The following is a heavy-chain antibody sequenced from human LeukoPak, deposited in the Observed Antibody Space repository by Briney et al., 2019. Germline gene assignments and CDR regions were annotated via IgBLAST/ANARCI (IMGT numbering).Heavy chain of an antibody. V-gene: IGHV4-61*08. CDR1: GGSISSGGYY. Sequence: PSETLSLTCTVSGGSISSGGYYWSWIRQHPGKGLEWIGYIYYSGSTNYNPSPKSRVTISVDTSKNQFSLKLSSVTAADTAVYYCARGRIYNPFWGQGTLVTVSS. CDR2: IYYSGST. CDR3: ARGRIYNPF. D-gene: IGHD2-15*01. J-gene: IGHJ4*02.